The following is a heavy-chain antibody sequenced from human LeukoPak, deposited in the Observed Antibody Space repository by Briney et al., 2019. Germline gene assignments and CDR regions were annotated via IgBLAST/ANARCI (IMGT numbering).Heavy chain of an antibody. CDR2: ISWNSATI. V-gene: IGHV3-9*01. D-gene: IGHD3-16*02. Sequence: LAGRSLRLSCAASGFTFDDYAMHWVRQAPGKGXXXXSGISWNSATIAYADSVKGRFTISRDNAKNSLYLQMNSLRAEDTALYYCTKGRYARTFDCWGQGTLVTVSS. J-gene: IGHJ4*02. CDR1: GFTFDDYA. CDR3: TKGRYARTFDC.